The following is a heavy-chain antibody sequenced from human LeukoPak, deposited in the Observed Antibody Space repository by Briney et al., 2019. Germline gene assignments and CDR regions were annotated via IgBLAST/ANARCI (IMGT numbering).Heavy chain of an antibody. CDR1: GYTFTSYG. Sequence: ASVNVSCKASGYTFTSYGISWVRQAPGQGLEWMGWISAYNGNTKYAQKLQGRVTMTTDTSTTTAYMEVRSLRSDDTAVYYCARAGDVYYHDSSTYLFFEYWGQGTLVTVS. CDR2: ISAYNGNT. J-gene: IGHJ4*02. D-gene: IGHD3-22*01. CDR3: ARAGDVYYHDSSTYLFFEY. V-gene: IGHV1-18*01.